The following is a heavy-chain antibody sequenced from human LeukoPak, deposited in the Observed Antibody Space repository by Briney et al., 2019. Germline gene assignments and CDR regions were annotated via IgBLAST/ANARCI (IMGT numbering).Heavy chain of an antibody. J-gene: IGHJ3*02. Sequence: SETLSLTCTVSGGSISSYYWSWIRQPAGKGLEWIGRIYTSGSTNYNPSLKSRVTMSVDTSKNQFSLKLSSVTAADTAVYYCARDRGDSSGSRILDAFDIWGQGTMVTVSS. CDR2: IYTSGST. D-gene: IGHD3-22*01. CDR1: GGSISSYY. CDR3: ARDRGDSSGSRILDAFDI. V-gene: IGHV4-4*07.